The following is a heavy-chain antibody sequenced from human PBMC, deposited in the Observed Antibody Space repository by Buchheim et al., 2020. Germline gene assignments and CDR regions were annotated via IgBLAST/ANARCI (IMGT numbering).Heavy chain of an antibody. CDR1: GGSISIGGYS. Sequence: QLQLQESGSGLVKPSQTLSLTCAVSGGSISIGGYSWSWIRQPPGKGLEWIGYIYHIGSTYYNPSLRSRLTISLDRSTNQFSLKLTSVTAADTAVYFCARGYCSGGSCYAYYWGQGTL. CDR2: IYHIGST. CDR3: ARGYCSGGSCYAYY. V-gene: IGHV4-30-2*01. D-gene: IGHD2-15*01. J-gene: IGHJ4*02.